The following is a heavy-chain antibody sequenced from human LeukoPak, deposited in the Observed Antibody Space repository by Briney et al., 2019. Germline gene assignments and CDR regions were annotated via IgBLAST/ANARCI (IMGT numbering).Heavy chain of an antibody. CDR3: ARVRSGSHWRGKYYYYHYMDV. Sequence: PGESLRLSCAASGFTLSSYWMSWVRQAPGKGLEWVANIKQDGSEKYYVDSVKGRFTISRDNAKNSLYLQVNSLRAEDTAVYYCARVRSGSHWRGKYYYYHYMDVWGKGTTVTVSS. D-gene: IGHD1-26*01. CDR1: GFTLSSYW. V-gene: IGHV3-7*01. J-gene: IGHJ6*03. CDR2: IKQDGSEK.